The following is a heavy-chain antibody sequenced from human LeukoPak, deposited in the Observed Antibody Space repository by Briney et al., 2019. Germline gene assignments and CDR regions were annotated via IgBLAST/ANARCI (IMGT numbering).Heavy chain of an antibody. CDR2: IDSDGSST. J-gene: IGHJ4*02. D-gene: IGHD4-17*01. Sequence: GGSLRLSCAVSGFSFSNYWMHWVRQAPGKGLVWVSRIDSDGSSTNYADSVKGRFTISRDNAKNTLYLQMNSLRAEDTAVYYCARVGGVLNTGDVFDYWGQGTLVTVSS. CDR3: ARVGGVLNTGDVFDY. V-gene: IGHV3-74*01. CDR1: GFSFSNYW.